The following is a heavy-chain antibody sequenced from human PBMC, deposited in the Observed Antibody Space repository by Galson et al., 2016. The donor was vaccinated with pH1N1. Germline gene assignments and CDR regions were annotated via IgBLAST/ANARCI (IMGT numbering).Heavy chain of an antibody. CDR1: GYSFTTSW. V-gene: IGHV5-51*01. D-gene: IGHD3-10*01. Sequence: QSGAEVKKSGESLKISCKVSGYSFTTSWIGWVRQMHGKGLEWMGIIYPGDSDALYSPSFEGQVTMSVDKSTSTAYLQWTTLKASDPAPYFRARHENYGSGSLDYWGQGTLVTVSS. J-gene: IGHJ4*02. CDR3: ARHENYGSGSLDY. CDR2: IYPGDSDA.